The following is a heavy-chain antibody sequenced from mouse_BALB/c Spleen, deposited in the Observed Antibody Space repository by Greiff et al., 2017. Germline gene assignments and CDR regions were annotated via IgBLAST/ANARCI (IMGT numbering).Heavy chain of an antibody. CDR1: GFTFSSYA. CDR3: ARGYDAMDY. Sequence: EVKVVESGGGLVKPGGSLKLSCAASGFTFSSYAMSWVRQTPEKRLEWVASISSGGSTYYPDSVKGRFTISRDNARNILYLQMSRLRSEDTAMYYCARGYDAMDYWGQGTSVTVSS. V-gene: IGHV5-6-5*01. J-gene: IGHJ4*01. CDR2: ISSGGST.